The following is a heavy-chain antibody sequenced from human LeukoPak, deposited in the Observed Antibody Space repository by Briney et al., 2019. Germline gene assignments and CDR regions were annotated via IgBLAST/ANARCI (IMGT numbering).Heavy chain of an antibody. Sequence: SETLSLTCAVSGVSISSGGYSWSWIRQPPGKGLEWIGYIYHSGSTYYNPSLKSRVTISVDRSKDQFSLKLSSVTAADTAVYYCARGQYCSGGSCYSYAFDIWGQGTMVTVSS. D-gene: IGHD2-15*01. CDR3: ARGQYCSGGSCYSYAFDI. CDR2: IYHSGST. CDR1: GVSISSGGYS. V-gene: IGHV4-30-2*01. J-gene: IGHJ3*02.